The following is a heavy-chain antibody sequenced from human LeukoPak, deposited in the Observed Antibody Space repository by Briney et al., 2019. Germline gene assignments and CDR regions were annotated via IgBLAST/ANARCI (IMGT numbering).Heavy chain of an antibody. CDR1: XXTXSSYX. V-gene: IGHV3-7*01. J-gene: IGHJ4*02. CDR2: IKQDGSEK. Sequence: PGGXLRLSCXXSXXTXSSYXXSWVRQAPGKGLEWVANIKQDGSEKNYVDSVKGRFTISRDNAKNSLELQMNSLRDEDTAVYYCARAGGYASSWAYWGQGTLVTVSS. CDR3: ARAGGYASSWAY. D-gene: IGHD5-12*01.